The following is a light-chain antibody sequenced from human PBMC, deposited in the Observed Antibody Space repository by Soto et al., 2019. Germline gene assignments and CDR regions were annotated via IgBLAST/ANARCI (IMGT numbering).Light chain of an antibody. CDR1: SSEVGAYNY. V-gene: IGLV2-14*01. Sequence: QSVLTQPASVSGSPGQSLTISCTGTSSEVGAYNYVSWYQKHPGKAPKLMIYDVSNRPSGVSNRFSGSKSGNTASLTISGLQAEDEADYYCSSYTSSSTLVVFGGGTKLTVL. CDR3: SSYTSSSTLVV. J-gene: IGLJ2*01. CDR2: DVS.